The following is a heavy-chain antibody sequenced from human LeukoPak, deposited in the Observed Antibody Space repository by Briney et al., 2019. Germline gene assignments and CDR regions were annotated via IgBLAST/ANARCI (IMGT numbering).Heavy chain of an antibody. Sequence: PGGSLRLSCAASGFTFSSYGMSWVRQPPGKGLEWVSGISGGGVSTYYAGSVKGRFTVSRDNTKNTMYLQMNSLRAEDTAVYYCVGRVGGLGRHPHNWGRGTLVTVSS. CDR3: VGRVGGLGRHPHN. CDR1: GFTFSSYG. J-gene: IGHJ4*02. CDR2: ISGGGVST. V-gene: IGHV3-23*01. D-gene: IGHD7-27*01.